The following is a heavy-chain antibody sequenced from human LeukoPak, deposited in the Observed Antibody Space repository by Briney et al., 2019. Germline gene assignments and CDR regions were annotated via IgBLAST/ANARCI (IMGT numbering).Heavy chain of an antibody. Sequence: ASVKVSCKASGYTFTSYAMHWVRQAPGQRLEWMGWINAGNGNTKYSQKFQGRVTITRDTSASTAYMELSSLRSEDTAVYYCATRRDGYDHRHDAFDIWGQGTMVTVSS. D-gene: IGHD5-24*01. CDR2: INAGNGNT. J-gene: IGHJ3*02. V-gene: IGHV1-3*01. CDR1: GYTFTSYA. CDR3: ATRRDGYDHRHDAFDI.